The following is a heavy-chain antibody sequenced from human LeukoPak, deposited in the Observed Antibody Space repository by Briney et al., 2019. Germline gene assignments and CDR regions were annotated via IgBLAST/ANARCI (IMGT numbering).Heavy chain of an antibody. CDR1: GYTLTELS. V-gene: IGHV1-2*02. J-gene: IGHJ4*02. Sequence: ASVKVSCKVSGYTLTELSMHWVRQAPGKGLEWMGWINPNSGGTNYAQKFQGRVTMTRDTSISTAYMELSRLRSDDTAVYYCARALVHGSSTDYWGQGTLVTVSS. CDR2: INPNSGGT. D-gene: IGHD6-13*01. CDR3: ARALVHGSSTDY.